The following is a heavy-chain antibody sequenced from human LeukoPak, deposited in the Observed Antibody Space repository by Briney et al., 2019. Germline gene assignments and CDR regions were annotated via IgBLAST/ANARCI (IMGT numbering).Heavy chain of an antibody. J-gene: IGHJ4*02. D-gene: IGHD3-22*01. Sequence: SETLSLTCTVSGGSISSYYWSWIRQPAGKGLEWIGRIYTSGSTNYNPSLKSRVTMSVDTSKNQFSLKLSSVTAADTAVYYCARGTTLYDCSGYYFDYWGQGTLVTVSS. CDR2: IYTSGST. V-gene: IGHV4-4*07. CDR1: GGSISSYY. CDR3: ARGTTLYDCSGYYFDY.